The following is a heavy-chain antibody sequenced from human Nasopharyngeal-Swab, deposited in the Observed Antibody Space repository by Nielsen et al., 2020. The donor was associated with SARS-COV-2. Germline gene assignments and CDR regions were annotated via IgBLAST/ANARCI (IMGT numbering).Heavy chain of an antibody. CDR2: ISYDGSNK. CDR3: ASAYGGSHWYFDL. D-gene: IGHD4-23*01. J-gene: IGHJ2*01. V-gene: IGHV3-30-3*01. CDR1: GFTFSSYA. Sequence: GESLKISCAASGFTFSSYAMHWVRQAPGKGLEWVAVISYDGSNKYYADSVKGRFTISRDNSKNTLYLQMNSLRAEDTAVYYCASAYGGSHWYFDLWGRGTLVTVSS.